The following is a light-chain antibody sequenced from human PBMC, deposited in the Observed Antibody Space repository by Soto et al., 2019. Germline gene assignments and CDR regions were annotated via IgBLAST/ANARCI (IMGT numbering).Light chain of an antibody. J-gene: IGKJ1*01. Sequence: DIQMTQSPSSLYASVGDRVTITCQPSQDISNYLNWYQQKPGKAPKLLIYDASNLETGVPSRFSGSGSGTDFTFTISSLQPEDIARYYCQQYDNLRTFGQGTKVDIK. CDR2: DAS. V-gene: IGKV1-33*01. CDR3: QQYDNLRT. CDR1: QDISNY.